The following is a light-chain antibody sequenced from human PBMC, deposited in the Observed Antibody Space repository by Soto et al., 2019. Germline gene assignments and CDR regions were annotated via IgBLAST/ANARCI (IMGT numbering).Light chain of an antibody. CDR3: QQYGNVLT. CDR1: QDISNY. J-gene: IGKJ4*01. CDR2: GAS. V-gene: IGKV1-33*01. Sequence: DIQMTQSPSSLSASVGDRVTITCQASQDISNYLNWYQQKPGKAPKLLIYGASNLETGVPSRFSGSGSGTDFTFTISSLQPEDIATYYCQQYGNVLTFGGGTKVEIK.